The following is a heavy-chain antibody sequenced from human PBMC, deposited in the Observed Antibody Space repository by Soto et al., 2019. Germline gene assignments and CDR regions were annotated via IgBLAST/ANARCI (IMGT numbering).Heavy chain of an antibody. CDR1: GFTFSSYD. D-gene: IGHD3-3*01. Sequence: PGGSLRLSCAASGFTFSSYDMDWVRQAPGKGLEWLSRISGSSNTMYYADSVKGRFTISRDNAKNALYLPLKSLRDEDTTVSYYATKNYEFIASYAMGLWAKGPTVPVSP. V-gene: IGHV3-48*02. CDR3: ATKNYEFIASYAMGL. J-gene: IGHJ6*04. CDR2: ISGSSNTM.